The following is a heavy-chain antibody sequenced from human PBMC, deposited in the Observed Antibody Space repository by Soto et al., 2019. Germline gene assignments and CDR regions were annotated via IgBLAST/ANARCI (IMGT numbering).Heavy chain of an antibody. CDR3: AKLVRYFDWYQDAMDV. Sequence: EVQLLESGGGLVHPGGSLRLSCAASGFTFSSYAMSWVRQAPGKGLEWVSAISGSGGSTYYADSVKGRFTISRDNSKNTLYLQMNSLRAEDTAVYYCAKLVRYFDWYQDAMDVWCQGTTVTVSS. CDR1: GFTFSSYA. D-gene: IGHD3-9*01. V-gene: IGHV3-23*01. J-gene: IGHJ6*02. CDR2: ISGSGGST.